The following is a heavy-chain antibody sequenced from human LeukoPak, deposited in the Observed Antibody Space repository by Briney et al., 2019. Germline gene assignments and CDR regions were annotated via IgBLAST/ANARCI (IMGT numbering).Heavy chain of an antibody. CDR3: APDIVVVVAAF. D-gene: IGHD2-15*01. CDR1: GFTFSSYA. CDR2: ISGSGGST. Sequence: GGSLRLSCAASGFTFSSYAMSWVRQAPGKGLEWVSAISGSGGSTYYADSVKGRFTISRDNSKNTLYLKMNSLRAEDTAVYYCAPDIVVVVAAFWGQGTLVTVSS. V-gene: IGHV3-23*01. J-gene: IGHJ4*02.